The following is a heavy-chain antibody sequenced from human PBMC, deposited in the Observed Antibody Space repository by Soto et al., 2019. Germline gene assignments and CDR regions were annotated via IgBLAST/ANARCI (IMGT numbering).Heavy chain of an antibody. CDR3: ARNNWNYAGPTYYYYYYMDV. CDR2: ICGNGGIT. J-gene: IGHJ6*03. Sequence: GGSLRLSCAASGVTFSSYAMSWVRQAPGKGLEWVSAICGNGGITYYADSVKGRFTISRDNSKNTLYLQMSSLSAEDTAVYYCARNNWNYAGPTYYYYYYMDVWGKGTTVTVSS. CDR1: GVTFSSYA. D-gene: IGHD1-7*01. V-gene: IGHV3-23*01.